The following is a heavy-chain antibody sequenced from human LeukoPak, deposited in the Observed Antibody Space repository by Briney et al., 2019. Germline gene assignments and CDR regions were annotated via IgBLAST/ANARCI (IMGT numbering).Heavy chain of an antibody. J-gene: IGHJ4*02. Sequence: ASVKVSCKASGYTFTGYYMHWVRQAPGQGLEWMGWIDPNSGGTNYAQKFQGRVTMTRDTSISTAYMELSRLRSHDTAVYYCARALGYCSSTSCYTHAISTPFDYWGQGTLVAVSS. D-gene: IGHD2-2*02. CDR2: IDPNSGGT. V-gene: IGHV1-2*02. CDR1: GYTFTGYY. CDR3: ARALGYCSSTSCYTHAISTPFDY.